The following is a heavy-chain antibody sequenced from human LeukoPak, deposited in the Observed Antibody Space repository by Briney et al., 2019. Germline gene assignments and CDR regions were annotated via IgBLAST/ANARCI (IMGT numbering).Heavy chain of an antibody. D-gene: IGHD3-10*01. CDR3: AKDPVWFGELPNYFDY. Sequence: GGSLRLSCAASGFTFSSYAMSWVRQAPGKGLEWVSAISGSGGSTYYADSVKGRFTISRDNSKNTLYLQMNSLRAEDTAVYYCAKDPVWFGELPNYFDYWGQGTLVTVSS. V-gene: IGHV3-23*01. J-gene: IGHJ4*02. CDR2: ISGSGGST. CDR1: GFTFSSYA.